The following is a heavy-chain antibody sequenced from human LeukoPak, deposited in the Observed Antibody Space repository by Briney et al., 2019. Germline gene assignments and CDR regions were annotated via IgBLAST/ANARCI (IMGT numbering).Heavy chain of an antibody. V-gene: IGHV1-18*01. CDR2: ISAYNGNT. CDR3: ASSPLSSSTPDDYYYGMDV. Sequence: ASVKVSCKASGYTFSNYGISWVRQAPGQGLEWMGWISAYNGNTNYAQKLQGRVTMTTDTSTSTAYMELRSLRSDDTAVYYCASSPLSSSTPDDYYYGMDVWGQGTTVTVSS. CDR1: GYTFSNYG. D-gene: IGHD2-2*01. J-gene: IGHJ6*02.